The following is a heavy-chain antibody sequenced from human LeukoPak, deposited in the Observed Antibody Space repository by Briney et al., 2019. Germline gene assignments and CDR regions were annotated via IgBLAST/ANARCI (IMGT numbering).Heavy chain of an antibody. CDR2: INSDGSST. D-gene: IGHD4-23*01. CDR3: ASGKTVEK. V-gene: IGHV3-74*01. Sequence: GGSLRLSCAASGFTFSNYAMTWVHQAPGKGLVWVSRINSDGSSTNYADSVKGRFTISRDNAKNTLYLQMGSLSDEDTAVYYCASGKTVEKWGQGTLVTVSS. J-gene: IGHJ4*02. CDR1: GFTFSNYA.